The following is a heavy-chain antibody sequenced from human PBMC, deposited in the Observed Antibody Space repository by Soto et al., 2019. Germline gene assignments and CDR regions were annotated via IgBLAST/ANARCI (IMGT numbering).Heavy chain of an antibody. D-gene: IGHD3-22*01. Sequence: ASVKVSCKASGYTFTSYGISWVRQAPGQGLEWMGWISAYNGNTNYAQKLQGRVTMTTDTSTSTAYMELRSLRSDDTAVYYCASTGYYDSSPGAFDIWGQGTMVTVSS. J-gene: IGHJ3*02. CDR3: ASTGYYDSSPGAFDI. V-gene: IGHV1-18*01. CDR2: ISAYNGNT. CDR1: GYTFTSYG.